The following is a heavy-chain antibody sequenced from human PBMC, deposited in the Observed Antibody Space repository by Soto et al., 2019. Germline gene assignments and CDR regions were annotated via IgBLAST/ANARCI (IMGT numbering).Heavy chain of an antibody. J-gene: IGHJ3*02. CDR2: INAGNGNT. D-gene: IGHD4-17*01. CDR3: ARVKNDYGDRHAFDI. CDR1: GYTFTSYA. Sequence: ASVKVSCKASGYTFTSYAMHWVRQAPGQRLEWMGWINAGNGNTKYSQKFQGRVTITRDTSASTAYMELSSLRSEDTAVYYCARVKNDYGDRHAFDIWGQGTMVTVSS. V-gene: IGHV1-3*01.